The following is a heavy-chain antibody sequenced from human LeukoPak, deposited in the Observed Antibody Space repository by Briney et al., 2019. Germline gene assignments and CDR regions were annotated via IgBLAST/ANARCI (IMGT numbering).Heavy chain of an antibody. Sequence: ASVKVSCKASGYTFTSYDINCVRQATGQGLEWMGWMNPNSGNTGYAQRFQGRVTMTRNTSINTAYMELSSLRSEDTAVYYCARAPEWGKSNFYYYMDVWGKGTTVTVSS. CDR1: GYTFTSYD. J-gene: IGHJ6*03. D-gene: IGHD1-26*01. CDR2: MNPNSGNT. V-gene: IGHV1-8*01. CDR3: ARAPEWGKSNFYYYMDV.